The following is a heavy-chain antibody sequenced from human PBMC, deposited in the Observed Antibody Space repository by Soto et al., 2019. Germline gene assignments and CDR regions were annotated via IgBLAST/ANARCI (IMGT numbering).Heavy chain of an antibody. CDR1: GGTFSSYA. CDR2: IIPIFSTA. V-gene: IGHV1-69*13. J-gene: IGHJ3*02. CDR3: ARNLWSDYGDYGSAAFDI. D-gene: IGHD4-17*01. Sequence: ASVKVSCKASGGTFSSYAISWVRQAPGQGLEWMGGIIPIFSTANYAQKFQGRVTITADESTSTAYMELSSLRSEDTAVYYCARNLWSDYGDYGSAAFDIWGQGTMVTVSS.